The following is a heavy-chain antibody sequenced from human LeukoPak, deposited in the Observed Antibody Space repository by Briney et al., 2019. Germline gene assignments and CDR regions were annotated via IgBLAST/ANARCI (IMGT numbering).Heavy chain of an antibody. J-gene: IGHJ4*02. Sequence: GGSLRLSCAASGFTFSIYSMNWVRQAPGKGLEWVSFISTTSSTIYYADSVKGRFSISRDNAKNSLYLQMTSLRAEDTAIYYCARVDPFDYWGQGTLVIVSS. CDR2: ISTTSSTI. D-gene: IGHD3-9*01. CDR1: GFTFSIYS. V-gene: IGHV3-48*01. CDR3: ARVDPFDY.